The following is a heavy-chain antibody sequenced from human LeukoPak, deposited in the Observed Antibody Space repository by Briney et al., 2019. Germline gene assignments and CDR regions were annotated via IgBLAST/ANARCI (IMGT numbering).Heavy chain of an antibody. CDR3: ARGRPHGNDY. CDR2: IASDGSST. Sequence: GGPLRLSCAASGFTFSDHVMSWVRQAPGKGLVWVSRIASDGSSTTYADSVKGRFSISRDNAKNTLYLQMNSLRVEDTAVYYCARGRPHGNDYWGQGTLVTVSS. J-gene: IGHJ4*02. V-gene: IGHV3-74*01. CDR1: GFTFSDHV. D-gene: IGHD4-23*01.